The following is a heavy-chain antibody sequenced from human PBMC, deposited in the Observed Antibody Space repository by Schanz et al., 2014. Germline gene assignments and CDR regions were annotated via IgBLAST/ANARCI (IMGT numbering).Heavy chain of an antibody. CDR1: GFTFTTHS. CDR2: ISGSGGST. J-gene: IGHJ4*02. CDR3: AKQIHYDILTVTRN. V-gene: IGHV3-23*01. Sequence: EVQLLESGGGLVQPGGSLRLSCAASGFTFTTHSMTWVRQDPGKGLEWVSGISGSGGSTYYADSVKGRFTISRDNSKTTLSLQMNSLRAEDTAVYYCAKQIHYDILTVTRNWGQGTLVTVSS. D-gene: IGHD3-9*01.